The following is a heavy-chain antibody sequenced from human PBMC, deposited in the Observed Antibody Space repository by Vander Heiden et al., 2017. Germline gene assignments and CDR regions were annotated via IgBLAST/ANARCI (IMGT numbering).Heavy chain of an antibody. CDR2: IDWDDDK. CDR3: ARIRGASPGFDP. D-gene: IGHD3-10*01. Sequence: QVTLRESGPALAKPRQALTLPCTLPGFPPGTSGSGAGWIRQPPGKALESLALIDWDDDKYYSASLKTRLTISKDTAKNQVVLTMTNMDPVDTATYYCARIRGASPGFDPWGQGTLVTVSS. J-gene: IGHJ5*02. V-gene: IGHV2-70*01. CDR1: GFPPGTSGSG.